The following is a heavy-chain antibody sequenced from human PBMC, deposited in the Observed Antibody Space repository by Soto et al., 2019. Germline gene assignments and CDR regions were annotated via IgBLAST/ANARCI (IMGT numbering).Heavy chain of an antibody. D-gene: IGHD4-4*01. CDR2: IYYSGST. V-gene: IGHV4-39*01. CDR1: GGSISSSSYY. J-gene: IGHJ6*04. Sequence: PSETLSLTCTVSGGSISSSSYYWGWIRQPPGKGLEWIGSIYYSGSTYYNPSLKSRVTISVDTSKNQFSLKLSSVTAADTAVYYCARGYSNYEDGGGMDVWGKGTTVTVSS. CDR3: ARGYSNYEDGGGMDV.